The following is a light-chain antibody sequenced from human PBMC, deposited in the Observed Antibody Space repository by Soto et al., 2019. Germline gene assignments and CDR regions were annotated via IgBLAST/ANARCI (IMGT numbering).Light chain of an antibody. CDR2: GAS. V-gene: IGKV3-20*01. J-gene: IGKJ3*01. Sequence: EIVLMQSPDTLSLSPGERATLSCRASETISSHYIAWYQQKPGQAPRLLIFGASTRATGIPDRFSGSWSGTDFTLTISRLEPEDFAVYYFQNFGDSPFTFGPGTKVDIK. CDR1: ETISSHY. CDR3: QNFGDSPFT.